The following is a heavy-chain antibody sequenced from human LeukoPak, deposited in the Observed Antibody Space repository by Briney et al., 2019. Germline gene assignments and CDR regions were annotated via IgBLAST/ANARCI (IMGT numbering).Heavy chain of an antibody. D-gene: IGHD3-3*01. V-gene: IGHV1-69*06. CDR3: ARYDLYAPYYFDY. Sequence: GSSVEVSCKASGGTFSSYAISWVRQAPGQGLEWMGGIIPIFGTANYAQKFRGRVTITADKSTSTAYMELSSLRSEDTAVYYCARYDLYAPYYFDYWGQGTLVTVSS. J-gene: IGHJ4*02. CDR1: GGTFSSYA. CDR2: IIPIFGTA.